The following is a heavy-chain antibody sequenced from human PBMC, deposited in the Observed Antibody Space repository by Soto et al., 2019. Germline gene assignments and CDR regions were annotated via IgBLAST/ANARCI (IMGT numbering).Heavy chain of an antibody. J-gene: IGHJ4*02. CDR3: AKDRDDYRNYVFDY. CDR2: SSGSGSGGST. D-gene: IGHD4-4*01. CDR1: GFTFTNYA. V-gene: IGHV3-23*01. Sequence: GGSLRLSCAASGFTFTNYAMTWVRQAPGKGLAWVSISSGSGSGGSTNYADSVKGRFTISRDNSKNTLYLQMNSLRVEDTAVYYCAKDRDDYRNYVFDYWGQGTLVTVSS.